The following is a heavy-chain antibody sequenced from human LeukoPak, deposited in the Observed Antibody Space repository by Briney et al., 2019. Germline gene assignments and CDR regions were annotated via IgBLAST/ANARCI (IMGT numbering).Heavy chain of an antibody. CDR2: ISGSGVYT. CDR1: GFTFDSYG. D-gene: IGHD2-15*01. Sequence: GGSLRLSCAASGFTFDSYGMNWVRQAPGKGLEGVSVISGSGVYTYYADSVKGRFTISRDNSKNTLYLQMNSLRAEDTAVYYCARAYCSGGSCYSIVGYYMDVWGKGTTVTVSS. J-gene: IGHJ6*03. V-gene: IGHV3-23*01. CDR3: ARAYCSGGSCYSIVGYYMDV.